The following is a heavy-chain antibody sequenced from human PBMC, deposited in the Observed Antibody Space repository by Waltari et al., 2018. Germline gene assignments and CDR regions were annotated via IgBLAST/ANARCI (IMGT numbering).Heavy chain of an antibody. V-gene: IGHV3-7*01. D-gene: IGHD3-3*01. Sequence: EVQLVESGGGLVQPGGSLRLSCAASGFTFSSYWMSWVRQAPGKGLEWVANIKQDGSEKYDVDSGKGGFTISRDNAKNSLYRQMNSLRAEDTAVYYCARDRPLRFLGINWFDPWGQGTLVTVSS. CDR1: GFTFSSYW. CDR3: ARDRPLRFLGINWFDP. J-gene: IGHJ5*02. CDR2: IKQDGSEK.